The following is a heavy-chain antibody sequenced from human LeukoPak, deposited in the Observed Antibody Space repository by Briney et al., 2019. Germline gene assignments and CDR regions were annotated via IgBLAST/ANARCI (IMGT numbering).Heavy chain of an antibody. CDR2: MYFSGTS. D-gene: IGHD1-26*01. CDR3: ARHLRFGSSALPRDVFDI. CDR1: GVPISSRSYY. J-gene: IGHJ3*02. Sequence: SETLSFTCSVSGVPISSRSYYWGWIRQPPGKGLEWIGSMYFSGTSYYNPSLKSRVTISVHTPENHLSLKLTSVTATDTAIYYCARHLRFGSSALPRDVFDIWGRGTVVSVSS. V-gene: IGHV4-39*01.